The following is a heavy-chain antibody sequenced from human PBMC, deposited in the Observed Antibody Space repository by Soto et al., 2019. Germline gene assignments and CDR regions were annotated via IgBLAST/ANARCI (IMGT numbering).Heavy chain of an antibody. Sequence: GGSMRVSCGASGFPSRRYEIHWVRQFPGRGLEWVALISHDGSNKYYVDSVKGRFIISRDNSKNTVYLQMNSLRTEDTALYYCAKDADFDTRNLHHWGQGTLVTVSS. D-gene: IGHD3-22*01. J-gene: IGHJ5*02. CDR1: GFPSRRYE. V-gene: IGHV3-30*18. CDR2: ISHDGSNK. CDR3: AKDADFDTRNLHH.